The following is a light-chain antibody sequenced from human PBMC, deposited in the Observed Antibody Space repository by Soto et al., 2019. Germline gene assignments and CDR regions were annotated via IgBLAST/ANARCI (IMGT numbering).Light chain of an antibody. CDR3: QSYDSSLSGSNV. CDR1: SSNIGAGYD. V-gene: IGLV1-40*01. Sequence: QSVLTQPPSVSGAPGQRVTISCTGSSSNIGAGYDVHWYQQLPGTAPKLLRYGNSNRPSRVPDRFSGSKSGTSASLAITGLQAEDEADYYCQSYDSSLSGSNVFGGGTKLNVL. J-gene: IGLJ2*01. CDR2: GNS.